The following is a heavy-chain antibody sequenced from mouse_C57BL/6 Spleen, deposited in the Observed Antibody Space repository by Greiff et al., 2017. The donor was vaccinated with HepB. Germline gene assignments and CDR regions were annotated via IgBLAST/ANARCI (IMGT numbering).Heavy chain of an antibody. CDR2: IDPNSGGT. J-gene: IGHJ4*01. Sequence: KPGRGLEWIGRIDPNSGGTKYNEKFKSKATLTVDKPSSIAYMQLSSLTSEDSAVYYCARTGAYYYGSSFDYYAMDYWGQGTSVTVSS. V-gene: IGHV1-72*01. CDR3: ARTGAYYYGSSFDYYAMDY. D-gene: IGHD1-1*01.